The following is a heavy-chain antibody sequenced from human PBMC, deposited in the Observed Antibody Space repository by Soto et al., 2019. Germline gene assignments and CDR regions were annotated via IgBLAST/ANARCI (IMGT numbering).Heavy chain of an antibody. CDR3: ARVKSGSSAFDY. CDR2: ISPDGTKR. Sequence: QVQLVESGGGVVQPGRSLRLSCAASGFTFSYYAIHWVRQAPGKGLEWVAVISPDGTKRYYADSVKGRFTFSRDNSKNPLYLQMNSLRVEDTAVYFCARVKSGSSAFDYWGQGTLVTVSS. J-gene: IGHJ4*02. CDR1: GFTFSYYA. V-gene: IGHV3-30-3*01. D-gene: IGHD6-6*01.